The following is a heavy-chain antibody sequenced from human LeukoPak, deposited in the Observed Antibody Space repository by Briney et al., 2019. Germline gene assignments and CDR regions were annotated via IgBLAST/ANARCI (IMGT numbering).Heavy chain of an antibody. CDR3: AKAGRYTSSSVGSWFDP. V-gene: IGHV3-9*01. CDR2: ISWNSDST. D-gene: IGHD6-6*01. J-gene: IGHJ5*02. CDR1: GFTFEDYA. Sequence: GGSLRLSCAASGFTFEDYAMSWVRQAPGKGLEWVSGISWNSDSTGCADSVKGRFAISRDNAKNSLYLQMNSLRAEDTALYYCAKAGRYTSSSVGSWFDPWGQGTLVTVSS.